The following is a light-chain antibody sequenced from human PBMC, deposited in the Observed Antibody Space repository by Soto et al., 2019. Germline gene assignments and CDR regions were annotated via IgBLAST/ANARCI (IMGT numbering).Light chain of an antibody. CDR3: QQLNSYSPWT. CDR2: KAS. V-gene: IGKV1-5*03. J-gene: IGKJ1*01. Sequence: DIQTSQSPSTLSGPVGDRVTITCRASQTISSWLAWYQQKPGKAPKLLIYKASTLNSGVPSRFSGRGSGTEFTLTISSLQPADFATYYCQQLNSYSPWTFGQGTKVDIK. CDR1: QTISSW.